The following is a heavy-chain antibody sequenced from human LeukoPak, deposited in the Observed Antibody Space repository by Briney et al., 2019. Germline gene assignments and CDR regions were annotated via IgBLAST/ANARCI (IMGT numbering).Heavy chain of an antibody. J-gene: IGHJ6*03. Sequence: GGSLRLSCAASGFTFSSYAMSWVRQAPGKGLEWVSAISGSGGSTYYADSVKGRFTISRDNSKNTLYLQMNSLRAEDTAVYYCAKGGGNPRGDYYYYYMDVWGKGTTVIVSS. CDR3: AKGGGNPRGDYYYYYMDV. D-gene: IGHD4-23*01. V-gene: IGHV3-23*01. CDR2: ISGSGGST. CDR1: GFTFSSYA.